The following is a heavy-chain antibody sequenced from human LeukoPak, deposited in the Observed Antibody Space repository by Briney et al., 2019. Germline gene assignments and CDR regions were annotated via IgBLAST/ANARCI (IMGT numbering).Heavy chain of an antibody. CDR1: GFTFSSYA. D-gene: IGHD5-24*01. J-gene: IGHJ6*02. Sequence: GGSLRLSCAASGFTFSSYAMHWVRQAPGKGLEWVANIKQDGSEKYYVDSVKGRFTISRDNAKNSLYLQMNSLRAEDTAVYYCARDLAATITYYYYGMDVWGQGTTVTVSS. V-gene: IGHV3-7*01. CDR3: ARDLAATITYYYYGMDV. CDR2: IKQDGSEK.